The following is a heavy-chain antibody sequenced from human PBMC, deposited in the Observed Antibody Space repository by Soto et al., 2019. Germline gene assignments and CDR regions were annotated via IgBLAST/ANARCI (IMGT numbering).Heavy chain of an antibody. V-gene: IGHV4-59*01. Sequence: PSETLSLTCTVSGGSISSYYWSWIRQPPGKGLEWIGYIYNSGSTNYNPSLKSRVTISVDTSKNQFSLKLSSVTAADTAVYYCAREDLLIFDYWGQGTLVTVSS. D-gene: IGHD3-10*01. CDR3: AREDLLIFDY. CDR2: IYNSGST. J-gene: IGHJ4*02. CDR1: GGSISSYY.